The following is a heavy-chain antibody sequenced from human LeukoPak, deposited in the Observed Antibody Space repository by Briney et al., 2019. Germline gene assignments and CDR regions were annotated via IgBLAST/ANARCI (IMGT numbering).Heavy chain of an antibody. CDR3: ARTAARRFDY. J-gene: IGHJ4*02. CDR1: GYTFPSYF. CDR2: INPTGGST. Sequence: ASVKVSCKASGYTFPSYFMHWVRQAPGQGLEWMGIINPTGGSTTYAQKFQGRVTMTRDTSTSTVYMELSSLRSDDTALYYCARTAARRFDYWGQGTLVTVSS. D-gene: IGHD6-6*01. V-gene: IGHV1-46*01.